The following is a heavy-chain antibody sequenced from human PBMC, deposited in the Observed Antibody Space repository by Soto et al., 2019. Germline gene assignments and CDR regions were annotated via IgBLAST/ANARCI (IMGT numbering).Heavy chain of an antibody. D-gene: IGHD2-2*01. J-gene: IGHJ4*02. Sequence: QVQLQESGPGLVKPSQTLSLTCTVSGGSITSSGYYWSWIRQHPGEGLEWIGFTSNSGSTSYNPSLQSRVTISVDTSSNQFSPNLKSVTAADTAVYYCARGGGSTKVDYWGQGTLVTVS. CDR3: ARGGGSTKVDY. CDR1: GGSITSSGYY. CDR2: TSNSGST. V-gene: IGHV4-31*03.